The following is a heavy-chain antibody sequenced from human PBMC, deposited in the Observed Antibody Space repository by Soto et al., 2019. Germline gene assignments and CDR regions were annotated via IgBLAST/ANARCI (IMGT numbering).Heavy chain of an antibody. J-gene: IGHJ4*02. D-gene: IGHD2-15*01. Sequence: EVQLVESGGGLVKPGGSLRLSCAASGFTFSNAWMSWVRQAPGKGLEWVGRIKSKTDGGTKDYAAPVKGRFTISRDDSKNTLYLQMNSLKTEDTAVYYCTTDTGSGGLFDYWGQGTLVTVSS. CDR1: GFTFSNAW. CDR2: IKSKTDGGTK. CDR3: TTDTGSGGLFDY. V-gene: IGHV3-15*01.